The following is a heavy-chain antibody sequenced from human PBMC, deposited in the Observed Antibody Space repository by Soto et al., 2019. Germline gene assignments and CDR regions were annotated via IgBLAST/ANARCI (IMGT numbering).Heavy chain of an antibody. CDR2: ISPYNGNT. D-gene: IGHD2-2*03. V-gene: IGHV1-18*01. Sequence: ASVKVSCKASGYTFTNFALSWVRQAPGEGLEWMGWISPYNGNTRYAQKLQGRVTMTRDTSSSTAYMELRSLRSDDTAVYYCATDRGYSRTTSFYAGWFDPLGQGTLLTVSS. J-gene: IGHJ5*02. CDR3: ATDRGYSRTTSFYAGWFDP. CDR1: GYTFTNFA.